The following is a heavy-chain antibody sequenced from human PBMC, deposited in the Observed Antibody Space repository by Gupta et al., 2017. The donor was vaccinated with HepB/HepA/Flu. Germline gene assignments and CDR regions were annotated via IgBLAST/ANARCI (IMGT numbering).Heavy chain of an antibody. CDR2: IIPIRGIA. Sequence: HVQLVQSGAAVKKPGSSVKVSCKASGGTFSSYAISWVRHAPGQCLEWMGRIIPIRGIANYAQKFQGRVTISEDKSTSTAYMELSSLRSEDTAGYDGARDRELQGEAAFDSWGQGTMGTVAS. D-gene: IGHD3-10*01. CDR3: ARDRELQGEAAFDS. V-gene: IGHV1-69*04. J-gene: IGHJ3*02. CDR1: GGTFSSYA.